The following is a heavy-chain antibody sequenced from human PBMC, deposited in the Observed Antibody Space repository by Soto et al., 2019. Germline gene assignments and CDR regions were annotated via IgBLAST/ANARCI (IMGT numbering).Heavy chain of an antibody. D-gene: IGHD1-26*01. CDR1: GGSVSSGSYH. Sequence: SQTLSLTFTVSGGSVSSGSYHWSCILQPPGKGLESIWYIYYSGSTNYNPSLKSRVTISVDTSKNQFSLKLSSVNAADTDVYYCARRRGALRILYYYGMDVWGQGTTVTVSS. V-gene: IGHV4-61*01. CDR3: ARRRGALRILYYYGMDV. CDR2: IYYSGST. J-gene: IGHJ6*02.